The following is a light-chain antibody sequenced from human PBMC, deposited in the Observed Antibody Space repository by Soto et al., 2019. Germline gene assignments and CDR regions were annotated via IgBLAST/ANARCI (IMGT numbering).Light chain of an antibody. CDR1: SSNIGAGFD. J-gene: IGLJ2*01. Sequence: QSVLTQPPSVSGAPGQRVTISCTGSSSNIGAGFDVHWYQQVPGTAPKRLIYGDTHRPSGVPDRFSGSKSGTSASLAITGLQAEDEADYYCQSYDSSLSGSVVFGGGTKVTVL. CDR3: QSYDSSLSGSVV. CDR2: GDT. V-gene: IGLV1-40*01.